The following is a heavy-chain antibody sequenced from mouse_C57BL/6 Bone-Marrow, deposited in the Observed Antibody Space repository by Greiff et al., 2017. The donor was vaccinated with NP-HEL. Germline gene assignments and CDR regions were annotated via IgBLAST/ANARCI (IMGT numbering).Heavy chain of an antibody. V-gene: IGHV5-12*01. J-gene: IGHJ2*01. CDR2: ISNGGGST. CDR3: ARGAPTAVVATDYFDY. CDR1: GFTFSDYY. Sequence: DVMLVESGGGLVQPGGSLKLSCAASGFTFSDYYMYWVRQTPEKRLEWVAYISNGGGSTYYPDTVKGRFTISRDNAKNTLYLQMSRLKSEDTAMYYCARGAPTAVVATDYFDYWGQGTTLTVSS. D-gene: IGHD1-1*01.